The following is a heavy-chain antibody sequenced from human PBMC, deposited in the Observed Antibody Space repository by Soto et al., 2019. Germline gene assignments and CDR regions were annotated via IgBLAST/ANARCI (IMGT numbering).Heavy chain of an antibody. D-gene: IGHD4-17*01. CDR2: IYYSGNT. Sequence: PSETLSLTCTVSGGSISSYYWSWIRQSPGKGLEWIGCIYYSGNTNYNPSLKSRVTISVNTSKNRFSLRLTSVTAADTAVYYCARAAVTHERYHYGMDVWGQGTTVTVSS. CDR1: GGSISSYY. CDR3: ARAAVTHERYHYGMDV. J-gene: IGHJ6*02. V-gene: IGHV4-59*01.